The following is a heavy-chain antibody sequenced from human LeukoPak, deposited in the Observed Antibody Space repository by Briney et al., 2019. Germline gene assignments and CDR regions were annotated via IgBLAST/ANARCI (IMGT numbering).Heavy chain of an antibody. CDR2: INHSGST. Sequence: PSETLSLTCAVYGGSFSGYYWSWLRQPPGKGLEWIGEINHSGSTNYNPSLKRRVTISVNTSKNQFSLKLSSVTAADTAVYYCARGSYYDSSGYYFLDYWGQGTLVTVSS. J-gene: IGHJ4*02. V-gene: IGHV4-34*01. CDR3: ARGSYYDSSGYYFLDY. CDR1: GGSFSGYY. D-gene: IGHD3-22*01.